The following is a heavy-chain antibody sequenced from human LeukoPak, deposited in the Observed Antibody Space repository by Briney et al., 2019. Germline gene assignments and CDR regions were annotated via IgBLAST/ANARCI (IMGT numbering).Heavy chain of an antibody. Sequence: GGSLRLSCAASGFTFSSYEVNWVRQAPGKGLEWVSYISSSGRTMYYADSVKGRFTISRDNAKNSLYLQMNSLRAEDTAVYYCAKRDSSGWYDYWGQGTLVTVSS. CDR1: GFTFSSYE. V-gene: IGHV3-48*03. CDR2: ISSSGRTM. D-gene: IGHD6-19*01. CDR3: AKRDSSGWYDY. J-gene: IGHJ4*02.